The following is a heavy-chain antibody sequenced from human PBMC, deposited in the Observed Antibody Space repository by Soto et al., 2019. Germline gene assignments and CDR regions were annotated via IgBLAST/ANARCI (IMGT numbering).Heavy chain of an antibody. Sequence: GGSLRLSCAASGITFSSYGMHWVRQAPGKGLGWVATISYDGSNKYYADSVKGRFTISRDNSKNTLYLQMNSLRADDTAVYYCASGYSIPWGQGTLVTVSS. CDR2: ISYDGSNK. CDR1: GITFSSYG. J-gene: IGHJ5*02. CDR3: ASGYSIP. D-gene: IGHD6-13*01. V-gene: IGHV3-30*03.